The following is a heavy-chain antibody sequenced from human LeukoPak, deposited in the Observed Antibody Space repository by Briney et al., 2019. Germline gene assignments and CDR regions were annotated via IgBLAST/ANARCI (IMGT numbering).Heavy chain of an antibody. D-gene: IGHD6-13*01. CDR3: ARGVGYSSSWYNWFDP. CDR2: INHSGST. CDR1: GFTFDDYG. Sequence: GSLRLSCAASGFTFDDYGMSWVRQAPGKGLEWIGEINHSGSTNYNPSLKSRVTISVDTSKNQFSLKLSSVTAADTAVYYCARGVGYSSSWYNWFDPWGQGTLVTVSS. J-gene: IGHJ5*02. V-gene: IGHV4-34*01.